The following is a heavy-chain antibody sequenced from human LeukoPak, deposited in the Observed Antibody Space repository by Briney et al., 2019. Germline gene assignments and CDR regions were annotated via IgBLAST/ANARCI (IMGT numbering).Heavy chain of an antibody. CDR1: DGSISNYY. D-gene: IGHD4-23*01. CDR2: IYYSWST. J-gene: IGHJ4*02. Sequence: SETLSLTCSVSDGSISNYYWSWIPQPPVNRLHWICYIYYSWSTNYNPPLKNRATISVDTSKSQFSLKVSSVTAADTAVYYCARGGNWFDYWGQGTRVTVSS. CDR3: ARGGNWFDY. V-gene: IGHV4-59*01.